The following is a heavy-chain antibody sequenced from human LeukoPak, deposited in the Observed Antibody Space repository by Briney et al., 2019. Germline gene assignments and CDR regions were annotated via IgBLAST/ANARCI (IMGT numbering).Heavy chain of an antibody. CDR2: MNLNSGNT. V-gene: IGHV1-8*01. Sequence: ASVKVSCTASGYTFTSYDINWVRQATGQGLEWMGWMNLNSGNTGYAQKFQGRVTMTRNTSISTAYMELSSLRSEDTAVYYCARGHIAVAESLEDVWGQGTTVTVSS. D-gene: IGHD6-19*01. CDR1: GYTFTSYD. CDR3: ARGHIAVAESLEDV. J-gene: IGHJ6*02.